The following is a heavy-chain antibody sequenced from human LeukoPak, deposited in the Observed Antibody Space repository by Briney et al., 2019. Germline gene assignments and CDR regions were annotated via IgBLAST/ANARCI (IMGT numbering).Heavy chain of an antibody. CDR1: GFTFSSYA. J-gene: IGHJ6*02. V-gene: IGHV3-30-3*01. D-gene: IGHD4-11*01. CDR2: ISYDGSNK. CDR3: ARDWSSKYPYYYGMDV. Sequence: GGSLRLSCAASGFTFSSYAMHWVRQAPGTGLEGVAVISYDGSNKYYADYAKGRFTISRDNSKNTLYLQMNSLRAEDTAVYYCARDWSSKYPYYYGMDVWGQGTTVTVSS.